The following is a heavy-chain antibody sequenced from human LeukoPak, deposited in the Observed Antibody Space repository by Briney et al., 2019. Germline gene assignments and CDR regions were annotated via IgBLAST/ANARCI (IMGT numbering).Heavy chain of an antibody. V-gene: IGHV3-23*01. CDR1: GLTFSTFSTYA. D-gene: IGHD3-16*01. CDR3: ANGRGGDYEFDY. J-gene: IGHJ4*02. CDR2: ISGSGDST. Sequence: GGSLRLSCAASGLTFSTFSTYAMSWVRQAPGKGLEWVPTISGSGDSTYYADSVKGRFTISRDNSKDTLYLQMSSLRAEDTAVYYCANGRGGDYEFDYWGQGTLVTVSS.